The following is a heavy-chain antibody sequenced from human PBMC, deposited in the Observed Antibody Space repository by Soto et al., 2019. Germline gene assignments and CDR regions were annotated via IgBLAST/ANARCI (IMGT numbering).Heavy chain of an antibody. CDR2: ISGSGGST. CDR3: ARRGSGSYYDY. V-gene: IGHV3-23*01. D-gene: IGHD1-26*01. J-gene: IGHJ4*02. Sequence: EVQLLESGAGLVQPGGSMRLSCAASGFTFSSYAMRCVRQAPVKGLEWVSAISGSGGSTYYADSVKGRSTISRDNSKNTLYLQMNSLRAEDTAVYYCARRGSGSYYDYWGQGTLVTVSS. CDR1: GFTFSSYA.